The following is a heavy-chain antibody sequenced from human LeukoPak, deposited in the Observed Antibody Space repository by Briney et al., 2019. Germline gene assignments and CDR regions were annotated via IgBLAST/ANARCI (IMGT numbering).Heavy chain of an antibody. Sequence: ASVKVSCKASGYTFTGYYMHWVRQAPGQGLEWMGWINPNSGGTNYAQKFQGRVTMTRDTSISTAYMELSRLRSDDTAVYYRARAEGGYDSSGYTVDYWGQGTLVTVSS. CDR1: GYTFTGYY. CDR3: ARAEGGYDSSGYTVDY. D-gene: IGHD3-22*01. CDR2: INPNSGGT. J-gene: IGHJ4*02. V-gene: IGHV1-2*02.